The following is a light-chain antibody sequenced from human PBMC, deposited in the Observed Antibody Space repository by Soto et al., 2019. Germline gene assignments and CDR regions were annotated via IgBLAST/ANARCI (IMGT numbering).Light chain of an antibody. V-gene: IGLV3-21*04. CDR2: YDN. CDR3: QVSYSSSDNLV. J-gene: IGLJ2*01. Sequence: SYELTQPPSVSVAPGKTARITCGGNNIGRKSVHWYQQKPGQAPVLVIYYDNDRPSGIPERFSGSNSGNTATLTISRVEAGDEADYYCQVSYSSSDNLVFGGGTKLTVL. CDR1: NIGRKS.